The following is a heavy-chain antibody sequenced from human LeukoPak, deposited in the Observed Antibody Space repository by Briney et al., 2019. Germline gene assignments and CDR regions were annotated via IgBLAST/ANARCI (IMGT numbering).Heavy chain of an antibody. CDR2: IGTAGDT. V-gene: IGHV3-13*04. J-gene: IGHJ6*02. CDR3: ARGGGGRDIVVVPAAPSPDYYYGMDV. CDR1: GFTFSSYD. Sequence: TGGSLRLSCAASGFTFSSYDMHWVRQATGKGLEWVSAIGTAGDTYYPGSVKGRFTISRENAKNSLYLQMNSLRAGDTDVYYCARGGGGRDIVVVPAAPSPDYYYGMDVWGQGTTVTVSS. D-gene: IGHD2-2*01.